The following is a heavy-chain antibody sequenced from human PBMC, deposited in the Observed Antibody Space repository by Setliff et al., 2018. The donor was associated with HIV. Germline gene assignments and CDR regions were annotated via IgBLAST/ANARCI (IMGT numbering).Heavy chain of an antibody. V-gene: IGHV3-9*01. CDR3: AKEAVSGTYFGSGFDY. Sequence: LRLSCAASGFTFMNYALHWVRQAPGKGLEWVSGIKWSTNRIRYADSVKGRFTISRDSAKNFLYLQMNSLTTEDTALYYCAKEAVSGTYFGSGFDYWGQGTLVTVSS. J-gene: IGHJ4*02. CDR2: IKWSTNRI. CDR1: GFTFMNYA. D-gene: IGHD1-26*01.